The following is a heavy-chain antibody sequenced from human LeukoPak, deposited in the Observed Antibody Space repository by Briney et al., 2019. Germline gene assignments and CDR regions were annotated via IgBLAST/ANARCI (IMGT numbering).Heavy chain of an antibody. Sequence: GGSLRLSCAATGCTFRSYAMSWVRQAPGKGLEWVSAISGSGGTTHYADSGKGRLTISSDNSKNTLYLQMNSLRAEDTAVYYCAKDRTFDWFPSDYWGQGPLVTVSS. V-gene: IGHV3-23*01. D-gene: IGHD3-9*01. CDR1: GCTFRSYA. CDR3: AKDRTFDWFPSDY. CDR2: ISGSGGTT. J-gene: IGHJ4*02.